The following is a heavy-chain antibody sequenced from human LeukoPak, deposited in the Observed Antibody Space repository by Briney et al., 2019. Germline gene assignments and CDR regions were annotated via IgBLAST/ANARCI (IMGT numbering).Heavy chain of an antibody. D-gene: IGHD6-13*01. J-gene: IGHJ4*02. CDR2: IKQGGSER. CDR1: GFTFTTYW. CDR3: AKGRSSWSAFDY. Sequence: PGGSLRLSCAPSGFTFTTYWMGWVRQSPVKGLEWVASIKQGGSERHYVDSVKGRFTISRDNAQNSLYLQMNSLRAEDTAVYYCAKGRSSWSAFDYWGQGTLVTVSS. V-gene: IGHV3-7*03.